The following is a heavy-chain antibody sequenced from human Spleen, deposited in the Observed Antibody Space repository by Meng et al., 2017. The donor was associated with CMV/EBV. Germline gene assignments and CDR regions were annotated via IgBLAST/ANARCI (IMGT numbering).Heavy chain of an antibody. J-gene: IGHJ4*02. Sequence: ETLSLTCTVSGYSISSGYYWGWIRQPPGKGLEWIGSIYHSGSTYYTPSLKSRVTISVDTSQNQFFLRLSSVTAADTAVYYCARVGYEMIGGIIRLYPLDYWGQGTLVTVSS. CDR2: IYHSGST. D-gene: IGHD3-3*01. CDR3: ARVGYEMIGGIIRLYPLDY. CDR1: GYSISSGYY. V-gene: IGHV4-38-2*02.